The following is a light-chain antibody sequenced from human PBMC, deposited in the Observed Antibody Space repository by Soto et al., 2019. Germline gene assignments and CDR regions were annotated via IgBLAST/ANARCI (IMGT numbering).Light chain of an antibody. V-gene: IGLV2-14*01. CDR2: EVS. CDR3: SSYTSSSIWV. J-gene: IGLJ3*02. CDR1: SSDVGGYNY. Sequence: QSVLTQPASVSGSPGQSITISCTGTSSDVGGYNYVSWYQQHPGKAPKFMIYEVSNRPSGVSNRFSGSKSGNTASLTISGLQAEDEADYYCSSYTSSSIWVFGGGTKVTVL.